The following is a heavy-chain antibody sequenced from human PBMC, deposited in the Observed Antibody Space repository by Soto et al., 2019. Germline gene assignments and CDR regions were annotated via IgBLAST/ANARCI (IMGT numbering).Heavy chain of an antibody. D-gene: IGHD3-10*01. CDR3: AKAGDYLGSESYFTLDY. CDR1: GFTFSTYA. Sequence: EVQLLESGGVLVQPGGSLRLSCAASGFTFSTYAMTWVRQAPGKGLEWVSSISGSGGRTYYADSVKGRFTISRDNSKNTLYLQTNSLRAEDTAVYYCAKAGDYLGSESYFTLDYWGQGTLVPVSS. CDR2: ISGSGGRT. J-gene: IGHJ4*02. V-gene: IGHV3-23*01.